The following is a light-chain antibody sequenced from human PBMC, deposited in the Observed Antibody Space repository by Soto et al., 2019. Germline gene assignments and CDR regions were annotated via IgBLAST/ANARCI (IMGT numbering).Light chain of an antibody. J-gene: IGLJ1*01. V-gene: IGLV2-8*01. CDR2: EVN. Sequence: QSALTQPPSASGSPGQSVAISCTGTSSDVGGYNYVSWYQQHPGKAPKLMIYEVNKRPSGVPDRVSGSKSGNTASLTVSGLQAEDEADYYCSSYAGSSNVFGTATKLAVL. CDR3: SSYAGSSNV. CDR1: SSDVGGYNY.